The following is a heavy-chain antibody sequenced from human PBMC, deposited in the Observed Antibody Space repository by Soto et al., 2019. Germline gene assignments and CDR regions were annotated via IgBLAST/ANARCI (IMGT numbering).Heavy chain of an antibody. D-gene: IGHD5-12*01. V-gene: IGHV3-9*01. Sequence: EVQLVESGGGLVQPGRSLRLSCAASGFTFDDYAMHWVRQAPGKGLEWVSGISWNSGSIGYADSVKGRFTISRDNAKNSLYLQMNSLRAEDTALYYCAKEIGGEWLRLSSGDAFDIWGQGTMVTVSS. CDR1: GFTFDDYA. CDR3: AKEIGGEWLRLSSGDAFDI. CDR2: ISWNSGSI. J-gene: IGHJ3*02.